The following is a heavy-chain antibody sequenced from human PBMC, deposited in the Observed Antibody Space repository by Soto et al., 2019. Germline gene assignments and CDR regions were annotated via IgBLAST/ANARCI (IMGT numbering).Heavy chain of an antibody. J-gene: IGHJ4*02. CDR1: GFTFSDYY. CDR3: ARSGDNFNVLVY. Sequence: GGSLRLSCAASGFTFSDYYMSWVRQAPGRGLEWISYSSNSGTFARYATSVKGRFSISRDNANNSLYLEMNSLRVEDTAVYYCARSGDNFNVLVYWRQGT. D-gene: IGHD1-1*01. CDR2: SSNSGTFA. V-gene: IGHV3-11*06.